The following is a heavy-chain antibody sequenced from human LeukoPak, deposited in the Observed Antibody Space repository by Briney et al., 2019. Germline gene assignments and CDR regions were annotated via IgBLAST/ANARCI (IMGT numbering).Heavy chain of an antibody. J-gene: IGHJ4*02. D-gene: IGHD3-3*01. CDR3: AKAVSGFDY. CDR1: EFTLSNYW. Sequence: GGSLRLSCAGAEFTLSNYWMSWVRQAPGKGLEWVANIRQDGNEKYYVDSVKGRFTISRDNAKNSLYLQMNSLRAADTAVYYCAKAVSGFDYWGQGTLVTVSS. V-gene: IGHV3-7*05. CDR2: IRQDGNEK.